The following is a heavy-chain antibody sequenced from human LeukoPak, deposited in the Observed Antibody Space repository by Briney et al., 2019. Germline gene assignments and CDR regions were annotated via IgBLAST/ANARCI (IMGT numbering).Heavy chain of an antibody. V-gene: IGHV4-59*01. CDR1: GGSISSYY. J-gene: IGHJ4*02. CDR2: IYYSGST. Sequence: SETLSLTCTVSGGSISSYYWSWIRQPPGKGLEWIGYIYYSGSTNYNPSLKSRVTISLDTPKNQFSLKLSSVTAADTAVYHCARSRDGYNYHYFDNWGQGTLVTVSS. D-gene: IGHD5-24*01. CDR3: ARSRDGYNYHYFDN.